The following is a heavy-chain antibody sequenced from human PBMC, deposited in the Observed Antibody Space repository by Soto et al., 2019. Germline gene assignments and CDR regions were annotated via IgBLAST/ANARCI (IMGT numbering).Heavy chain of an antibody. CDR1: AFTFRSYA. Sequence: EEQLLESGGGLVRPGGSLRLSCAASAFTFRSYAMSWVRQAPGKGLEWVSAITASADTTYYADSVKGRFTISRDNSKNTLYLRMNSLRAQATAAYYRAKVRPLRHCTSTSCLGPFDIWGQGTMVTVS. D-gene: IGHD2-2*01. J-gene: IGHJ3*02. CDR3: AKVRPLRHCTSTSCLGPFDI. V-gene: IGHV3-23*01. CDR2: ITASADTT.